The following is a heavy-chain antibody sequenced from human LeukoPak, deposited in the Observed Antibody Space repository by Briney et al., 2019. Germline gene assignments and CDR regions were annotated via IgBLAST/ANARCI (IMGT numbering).Heavy chain of an antibody. D-gene: IGHD3-3*01. CDR3: ASRSSIWSGYQDTLYYFDS. J-gene: IGHJ4*02. CDR1: GGSISSYY. V-gene: IGHV4-59*01. CDR2: IYYSGST. Sequence: PSETPSLTCTVSGGSISSYYWSWIRQPPGKRLEWIGHIYYSGSTNYNPSLKSRVTISVDTSKNQLSLKLSSVTAADTAVYYCASRSSIWSGYQDTLYYFDSWGQGTLVTVSS.